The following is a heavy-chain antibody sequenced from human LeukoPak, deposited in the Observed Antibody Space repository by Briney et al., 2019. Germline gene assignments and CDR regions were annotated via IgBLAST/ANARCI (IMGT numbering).Heavy chain of an antibody. J-gene: IGHJ4*02. CDR2: ISSSSSTI. V-gene: IGHV3-48*01. Sequence: PGGSLRLSCAASGLTLSSYSMNWVRQAPGKGLEWVSYISSSSSTIYYADSVKGRFTISRDNAKNSLYPQMNSLRAEDTAVYYCARDSVVEATTDYWGQGTMVTVSS. CDR1: GLTLSSYS. CDR3: ARDSVVEATTDY. D-gene: IGHD1-26*01.